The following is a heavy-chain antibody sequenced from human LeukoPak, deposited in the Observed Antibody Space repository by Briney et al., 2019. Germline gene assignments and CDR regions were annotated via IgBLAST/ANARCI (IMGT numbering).Heavy chain of an antibody. CDR1: GFTFSRYW. CDR3: ARAPSEVGGYYPEYFRH. CDR2: IKSDGKT. J-gene: IGHJ1*01. Sequence: QSGGSLRLSCEASGFTFSRYWMHWARQAPGKGLVWVSRIKSDGKTNYADSVKGRFTISRDNAKNTVSLQMDSLRAEDTGVYYCARAPSEVGGYYPEYFRHWGQGTLVTVSS. D-gene: IGHD3-22*01. V-gene: IGHV3-74*01.